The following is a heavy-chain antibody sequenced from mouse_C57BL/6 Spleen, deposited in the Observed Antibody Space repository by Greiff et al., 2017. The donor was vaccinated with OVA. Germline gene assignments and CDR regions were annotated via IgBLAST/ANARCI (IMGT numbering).Heavy chain of an antibody. CDR3: ARCYDGYYYFDY. D-gene: IGHD2-3*01. J-gene: IGHJ2*01. CDR2: INPGSGGT. V-gene: IGHV1-54*01. Sequence: QVQLQQSGAELVRPGTSVKVSCKASGCAFTNYLIEWVKQRPGQGLEWIGVINPGSGGTNYNEKFKGKATLTADKSSSTAYLQLSSLTSEDSAVYFCARCYDGYYYFDYWGQGTTLTVSS. CDR1: GCAFTNYL.